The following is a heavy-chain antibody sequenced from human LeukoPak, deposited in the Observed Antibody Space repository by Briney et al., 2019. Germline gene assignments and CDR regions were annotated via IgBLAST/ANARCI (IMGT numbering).Heavy chain of an antibody. Sequence: GSLRLSCAASGFMFSSNWMSWVRLAPGKGLEWVANIKEDGTETYYVDSVKGRFTISRDNAKNSLYLQMNSLRVEDTAVYYCAKEGRSLQTYWGQGTLVTVSS. CDR3: AKEGRSLQTY. V-gene: IGHV3-7*03. CDR2: IKEDGTET. J-gene: IGHJ4*02. D-gene: IGHD5-24*01. CDR1: GFMFSSNW.